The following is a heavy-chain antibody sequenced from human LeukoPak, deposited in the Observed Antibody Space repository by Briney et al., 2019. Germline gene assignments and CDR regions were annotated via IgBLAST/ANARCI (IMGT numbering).Heavy chain of an antibody. Sequence: GGSLRLSCAASVFTFSSYAMSWVRQAPGKGLEWVSAISGSGGSTYYADSVKGRFTISRDNSKNTLYLQMNSLRAEDTAVYYCASPTISGSYYPGRDYWGQGTLVTVSS. CDR1: VFTFSSYA. CDR2: ISGSGGST. J-gene: IGHJ4*02. D-gene: IGHD1-26*01. V-gene: IGHV3-23*01. CDR3: ASPTISGSYYPGRDY.